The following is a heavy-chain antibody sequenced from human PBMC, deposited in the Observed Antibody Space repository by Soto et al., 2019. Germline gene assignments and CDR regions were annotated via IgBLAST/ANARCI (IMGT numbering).Heavy chain of an antibody. CDR1: GDSISTVDYF. Sequence: SETLSLTCSVSGDSISTVDYFWAWIRQPPGQALEYIGYIYKSTTTYYNPSFESRVAISLDTSKSQFSLNVTSVTAADTAVYFCARGRYCLTGRCFPNWFDSWGQGPLVTVSS. J-gene: IGHJ5*01. CDR3: ARGRYCLTGRCFPNWFDS. V-gene: IGHV4-30-4*01. CDR2: IYKSTTT. D-gene: IGHD2-15*01.